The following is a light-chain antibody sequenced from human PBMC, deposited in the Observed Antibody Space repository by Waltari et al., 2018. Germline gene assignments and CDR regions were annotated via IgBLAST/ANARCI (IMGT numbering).Light chain of an antibody. CDR3: QQFGAFPLS. Sequence: EIVLTQSPATLSVPPGERATLSCRASQFLHSSVAWYQQRPGQPPRLLIYAASTRATGTVARFSGSGSGTEFTLTISDMQSEDSAVYYCQQFGAFPLSFGGGTTVEIK. J-gene: IGKJ4*01. CDR2: AAS. CDR1: QFLHSS. V-gene: IGKV3-15*01.